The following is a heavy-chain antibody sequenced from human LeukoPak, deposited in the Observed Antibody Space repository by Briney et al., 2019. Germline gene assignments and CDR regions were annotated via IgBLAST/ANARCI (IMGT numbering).Heavy chain of an antibody. CDR1: GFTFSSYW. J-gene: IGHJ5*02. Sequence: GGPLRLSCAASGFTFSSYWMSWVRQAPGKGLEWVANIKQDGSEKYYVDSVKGRFTISRDNAKNSLYLQMNSLRAEDTAVYYCARDGKVPSNWFDPWGQGTLVTVSS. CDR3: ARDGKVPSNWFDP. D-gene: IGHD1-1*01. V-gene: IGHV3-7*03. CDR2: IKQDGSEK.